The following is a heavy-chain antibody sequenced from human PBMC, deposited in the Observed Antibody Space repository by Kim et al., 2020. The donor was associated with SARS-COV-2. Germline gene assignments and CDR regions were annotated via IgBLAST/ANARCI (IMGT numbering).Heavy chain of an antibody. CDR2: INHSGST. CDR3: ARPLGNYYFDY. J-gene: IGHJ4*02. Sequence: SETLSLTCAVYGGSFSGYYWSWIRQPPGKGLEWIGEINHSGSTNYNPSLKSRVTISVDTSKNQFSLKLSSVTDADTAVYYCARPLGNYYFDYWGQGTLVTVSS. V-gene: IGHV4-34*01. CDR1: GGSFSGYY. D-gene: IGHD7-27*01.